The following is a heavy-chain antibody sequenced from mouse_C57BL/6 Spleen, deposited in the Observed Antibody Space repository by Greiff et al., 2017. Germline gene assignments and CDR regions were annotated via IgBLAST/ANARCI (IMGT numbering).Heavy chain of an antibody. J-gene: IGHJ1*03. D-gene: IGHD4-1*01. CDR2: ISSGGDYI. Sequence: EVKLEESGEGLVKPGGSLKLSCAASGFTFSSYAMSWVRQTPEKRLEWVAYISSGGDYIYYADTVKGRFTISRDNARNTLYLQMSSLKSEDTAMYYCTRDLTGTRYFDVWGTGTTVTVSS. CDR1: GFTFSSYA. V-gene: IGHV5-9-1*02. CDR3: TRDLTGTRYFDV.